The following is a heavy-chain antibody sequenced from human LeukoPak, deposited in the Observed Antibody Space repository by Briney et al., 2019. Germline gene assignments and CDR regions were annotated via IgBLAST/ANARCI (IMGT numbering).Heavy chain of an antibody. V-gene: IGHV3-7*01. CDR3: ARAQWTAFDYYYYMDV. CDR2: IKVDGSEK. D-gene: IGHD3/OR15-3a*01. CDR1: GFTFSRYW. J-gene: IGHJ6*03. Sequence: GGSLRLSCAASGFTFSRYWMPWVRKAPGKGLEWVANIKVDGSEKYYVDAVKGRFTISRDNAKDSLYLQMNGLRAEDTAIYYCARAQWTAFDYYYYMDVWGKGTTVTVSS.